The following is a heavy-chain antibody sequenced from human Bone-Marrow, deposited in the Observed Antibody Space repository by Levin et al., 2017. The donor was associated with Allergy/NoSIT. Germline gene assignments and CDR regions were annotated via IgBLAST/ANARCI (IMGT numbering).Heavy chain of an antibody. CDR3: AGPAGSDNWGKTGWYFDL. D-gene: IGHD7-27*01. CDR2: IYPSDSDT. J-gene: IGHJ2*01. Sequence: GGSLRLSCKGSGYSFTNYWIGWVRQMPGKGLEWMGIIYPSDSDTRYSPSFQGQVTISADKSISIAYLQWSSLKASDTAMYYCAGPAGSDNWGKTGWYFDLWGRGTLVTVSS. CDR1: GYSFTNYW. V-gene: IGHV5-51*01.